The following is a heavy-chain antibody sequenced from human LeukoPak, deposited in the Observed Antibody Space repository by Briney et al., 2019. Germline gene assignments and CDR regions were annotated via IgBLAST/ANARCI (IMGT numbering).Heavy chain of an antibody. D-gene: IGHD6-19*01. CDR1: GGSFSGYY. CDR2: INHNGST. Sequence: SETLSLTCAVYGGSFSGYYWSWIRQPPGKGLEWIGEINHNGSTNYNPSLKSRVTISVDTSKNQFSLKLSSVTAADTAVYYCARGNAYSSGWYAYYYYYMDVWGKGTTVTVSS. CDR3: ARGNAYSSGWYAYYYYYMDV. V-gene: IGHV4-34*01. J-gene: IGHJ6*03.